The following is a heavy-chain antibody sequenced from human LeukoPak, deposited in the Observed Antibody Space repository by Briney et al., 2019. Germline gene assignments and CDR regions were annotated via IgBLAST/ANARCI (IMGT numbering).Heavy chain of an antibody. CDR3: ARDQSYDYGDYVFDY. D-gene: IGHD4-17*01. J-gene: IGHJ4*02. CDR2: IYYSGST. V-gene: IGHV4-39*02. Sequence: PSETLSLTCTVSGGSISSSSYYWGWIRQPPGKGLEWIGSIYYSGSTYYNPSLKSRVTISVDTSKNQFSLKLSSVTAADTAVYYCARDQSYDYGDYVFDYWGQGTLVTVSS. CDR1: GGSISSSSYY.